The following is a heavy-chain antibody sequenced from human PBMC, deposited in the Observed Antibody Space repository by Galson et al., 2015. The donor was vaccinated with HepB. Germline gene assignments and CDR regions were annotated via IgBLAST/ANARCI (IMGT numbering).Heavy chain of an antibody. J-gene: IGHJ6*02. D-gene: IGHD3-3*01. CDR2: ISSSSSTI. CDR1: GFTFSSYS. Sequence: SLRLSCAASGFTFSSYSMNWVRQAPGKGLEWVSYISSSSSTIYYADSVKGRFTISRDNAKNSLYLQMNSLRDEDTAVYYCARDGQARDDFWSGGDYYGMDVWGQGTTVTVSS. CDR3: ARDGQARDDFWSGGDYYGMDV. V-gene: IGHV3-48*02.